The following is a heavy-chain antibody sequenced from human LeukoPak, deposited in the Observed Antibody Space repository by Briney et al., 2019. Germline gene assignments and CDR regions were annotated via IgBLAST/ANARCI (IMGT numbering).Heavy chain of an antibody. J-gene: IGHJ4*02. CDR3: AKGTYSSVRVPEG. V-gene: IGHV3-23*01. CDR1: GFTFWGYA. CDR2: IAGDGSST. D-gene: IGHD3-22*01. Sequence: GGSLRLSCAASGFTFWGYAMTWGRQAPGKGLEWVSGIAGDGSSTFYPDSVKGRFTLSRDNSKNTLYLQMNSLGVEDTAIYYCAKGTYSSVRVPEGWGQGTLVTVCS.